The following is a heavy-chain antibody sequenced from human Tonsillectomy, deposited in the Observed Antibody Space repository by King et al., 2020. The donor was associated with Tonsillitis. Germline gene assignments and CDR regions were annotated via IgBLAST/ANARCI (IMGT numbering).Heavy chain of an antibody. J-gene: IGHJ5*02. V-gene: IGHV4-59*01. Sequence: VQLQESGPGLVKPSETLSLTCTVSGASISNSFCSSWIRQPPGTGLEWIGYIDYIGTTTSNPSLKSRATMSVATSKNQISLKLTSLTAADTAVYYCARGLPKRGSSSWYVSWFDPWGQGTLVTVSS. CDR3: ARGLPKRGSSSWYVSWFDP. D-gene: IGHD6-13*01. CDR1: GASISNSF. CDR2: IDYIGTT.